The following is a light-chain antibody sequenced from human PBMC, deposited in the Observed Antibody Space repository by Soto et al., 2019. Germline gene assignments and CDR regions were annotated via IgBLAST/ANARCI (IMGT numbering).Light chain of an antibody. CDR2: SDN. V-gene: IGLV1-47*02. J-gene: IGLJ7*01. CDR3: ATWDDSLSGFVV. CDR1: NSNIASNS. Sequence: QSVPTQPPSASGTPGQRVTITCYGDNSNIASNSVNWYQQLPGTAPKLLIYSDNRRPSGVPDRFSGSKSGTSASLTISGLRSEDEATYYCATWDDSLSGFVVFGGGTQLTVL.